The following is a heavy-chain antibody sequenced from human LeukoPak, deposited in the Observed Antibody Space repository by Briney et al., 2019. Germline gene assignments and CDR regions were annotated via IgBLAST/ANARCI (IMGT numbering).Heavy chain of an antibody. CDR1: GFNFNYYG. V-gene: IGHV3-33*01. CDR3: ARDLQSDYFDY. CDR2: MWYDGTNK. Sequence: AGGSLRLSCAASGFNFNYYGMHWVRQAPGKGLEWVAFMWYDGTNKNYADSVKGRFTISRDNSWNTLYLQMNSLRAEDTAVYYCARDLQSDYFDYWGQGTLVTVSS. D-gene: IGHD3-3*01. J-gene: IGHJ4*02.